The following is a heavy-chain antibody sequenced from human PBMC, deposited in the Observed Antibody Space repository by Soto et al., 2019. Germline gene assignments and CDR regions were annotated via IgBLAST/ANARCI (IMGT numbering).Heavy chain of an antibody. CDR3: ARGGGSCYSCRFDP. Sequence: EVQLVESGGGLVQPGGSLRLSCAASGFTFSSYSMNWVRQAPGKGLEWVSYISSSSSTIYYADSVKGRFPISRENAKNSLYLQMNSLRADDTSVYYCARGGGSCYSCRFDPWGQGTLVTVSS. CDR1: GFTFSSYS. CDR2: ISSSSSTI. D-gene: IGHD2-15*01. J-gene: IGHJ5*02. V-gene: IGHV3-48*01.